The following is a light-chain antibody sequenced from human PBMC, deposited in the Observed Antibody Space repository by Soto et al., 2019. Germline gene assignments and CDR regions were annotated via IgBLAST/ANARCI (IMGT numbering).Light chain of an antibody. J-gene: IGKJ1*01. V-gene: IGKV1-5*03. CDR1: QSISPW. Sequence: DIQMTQSPSTLSAFVGDSVTITCRASQSISPWLAWYQQRPGKAPKLLIYLTSTLESGVPSRFSGSGSGTEFTLTISSLQPDDFAPYYCQQYRTFSRTFGQGTRVEI. CDR3: QQYRTFSRT. CDR2: LTS.